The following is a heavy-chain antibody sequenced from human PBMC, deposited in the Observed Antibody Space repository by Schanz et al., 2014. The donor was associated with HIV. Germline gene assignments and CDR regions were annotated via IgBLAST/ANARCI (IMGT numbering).Heavy chain of an antibody. V-gene: IGHV3-30*18. D-gene: IGHD6-13*01. CDR1: GFAFSNYG. CDR2: TSYDGANK. CDR3: AKDRSGGSWWPLGGMDV. Sequence: QVQLVESGGGVVQPGRSLRLSCAASGFAFSNYGMHLAPQAPGKGLEWVAVTSYDGANKYYGDTVKGRFTISRDNSKNTLFLQMNSLRAEDTAVYFCAKDRSGGSWWPLGGMDVWGQGTTVTVSS. J-gene: IGHJ6*02.